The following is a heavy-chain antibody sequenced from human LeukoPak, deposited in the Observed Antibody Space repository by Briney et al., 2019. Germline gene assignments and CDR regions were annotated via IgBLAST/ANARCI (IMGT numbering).Heavy chain of an antibody. CDR1: GGSISSYY. CDR3: ARAADYGDSDAFDI. CDR2: IYYSGST. J-gene: IGHJ3*02. V-gene: IGHV4-59*12. D-gene: IGHD4-17*01. Sequence: SETLSLTCTVSGGSISSYYWSWIRQPPGKGLEWIGYIYYSGSTNYNPSLKSRVTISVDRSKNQFSLNLSSVTAADTAVYYCARAADYGDSDAFDIWGQGTMVTVSS.